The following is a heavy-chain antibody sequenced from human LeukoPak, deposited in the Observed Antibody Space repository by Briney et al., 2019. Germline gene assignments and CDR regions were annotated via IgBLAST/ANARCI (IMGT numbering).Heavy chain of an antibody. D-gene: IGHD6-6*01. J-gene: IGHJ4*02. CDR3: ARHAGSSPFDY. V-gene: IGHV4-59*01. Sequence: SETLSLTCTVSGGSIGSYYWSWIRQPPGKGLEWIGYIYYSGSTNYNPSLKSRVTISVDTSKNQFSLKLSSVTAADTAVYYCARHAGSSPFDYWGQGTLVTVSS. CDR2: IYYSGST. CDR1: GGSIGSYY.